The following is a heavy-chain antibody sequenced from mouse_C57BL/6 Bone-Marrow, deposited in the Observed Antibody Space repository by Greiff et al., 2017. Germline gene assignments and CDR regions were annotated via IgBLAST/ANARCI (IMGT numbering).Heavy chain of an antibody. CDR1: GFTFNTYA. Sequence: DVKLVESGGGLVPPQGSLKLSCAASGFTFNTYAMHWVRQAPGKGLEWVARIRSKSSNYATYYADSVKDRFTISRDDSQSMLYLQMNNRKTEDTAMYSCVRVGGRRCAYWGQGTTLTVSS. CDR3: VRVGGRRCAY. J-gene: IGHJ2*01. CDR2: IRSKSSNYAT. V-gene: IGHV10-3*01. D-gene: IGHD3-3*01.